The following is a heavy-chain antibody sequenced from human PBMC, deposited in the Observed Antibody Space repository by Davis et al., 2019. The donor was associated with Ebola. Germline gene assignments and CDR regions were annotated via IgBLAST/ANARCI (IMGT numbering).Heavy chain of an antibody. Sequence: PGGSLRLSCAASGFTFSYYWMSWVRQAPAKGLEWVAYINEDGSAKYYADSVKGRFTISRDNSKNTLYLQMNSLRAEDTAVYYCAKGGTWAYYFDYWGQGTLVTVSS. CDR2: INEDGSAK. J-gene: IGHJ4*02. D-gene: IGHD1-1*01. CDR1: GFTFSYYW. V-gene: IGHV3-7*01. CDR3: AKGGTWAYYFDY.